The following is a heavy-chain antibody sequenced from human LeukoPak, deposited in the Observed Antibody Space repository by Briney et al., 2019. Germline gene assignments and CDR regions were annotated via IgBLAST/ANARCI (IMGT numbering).Heavy chain of an antibody. CDR2: ISGSGGST. J-gene: IGHJ4*02. CDR1: GFTFSSYA. CDR3: AKDPTGGVIVVVAYFDY. Sequence: GGSLRLSCAASGFTFSSYAMSWVRQAPGKGLEWVSSISGSGGSTYYADSVKGRFTISRDNSKNTLYLQMNSLRAEDTAVYYCAKDPTGGVIVVVAYFDYWGQGTLVAVPS. V-gene: IGHV3-23*01. D-gene: IGHD2-15*01.